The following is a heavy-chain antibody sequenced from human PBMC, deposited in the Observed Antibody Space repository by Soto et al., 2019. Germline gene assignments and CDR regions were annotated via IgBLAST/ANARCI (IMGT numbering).Heavy chain of an antibody. J-gene: IGHJ4*02. V-gene: IGHV3-49*03. D-gene: IGHD6-13*01. CDR2: IRSKAYGGTT. CDR1: GFTFGDYA. Sequence: GGSLRLSCTASGFTFGDYAMSWFRQAPGKGLEWVGFIRSKAYGGTTEYAASVKGRFTISRDDSKSIAYLQMNSLKTEDTAVYYCTPYSNSWYPKTPTDYWGQGTLVTVSS. CDR3: TPYSNSWYPKTPTDY.